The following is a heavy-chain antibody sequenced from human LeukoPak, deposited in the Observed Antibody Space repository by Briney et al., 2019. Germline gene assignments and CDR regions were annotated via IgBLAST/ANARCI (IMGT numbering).Heavy chain of an antibody. J-gene: IGHJ4*02. D-gene: IGHD3-9*01. Sequence: SETLSLTCAVYGGSFSGYYWSWIRQPPGKGPEWIGEINHSGSTNYNPSLKSRVTISVDTSKNQFSLKLSSVTAADTAVYYCARGRGKKYYDILTGYPVLDYWGQGTLVTVSS. CDR1: GGSFSGYY. CDR2: INHSGST. V-gene: IGHV4-34*01. CDR3: ARGRGKKYYDILTGYPVLDY.